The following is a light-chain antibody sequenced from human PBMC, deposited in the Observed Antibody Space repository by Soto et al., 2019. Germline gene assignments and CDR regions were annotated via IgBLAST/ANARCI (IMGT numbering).Light chain of an antibody. Sequence: DIQMTQSPSTLSASVGDRVTITCRASQSISSWLAWYQQKPGKAPKLLIYKASTLKSGVPSRFSGSGSGTEFTLTINGLQPDDFATYYCQQYNTFWTFGQGTKVDIK. CDR2: KAS. CDR3: QQYNTFWT. J-gene: IGKJ1*01. V-gene: IGKV1-5*03. CDR1: QSISSW.